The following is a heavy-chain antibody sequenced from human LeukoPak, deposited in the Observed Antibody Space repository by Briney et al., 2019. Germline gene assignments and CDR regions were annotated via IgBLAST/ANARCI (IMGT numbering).Heavy chain of an antibody. V-gene: IGHV4-59*08. D-gene: IGHD2-15*01. CDR3: ASIVVVVAATEYYFDY. J-gene: IGHJ4*02. CDR1: GGSISSYY. CDR2: IYYSGST. Sequence: PSETLSPTCTVSGGSISSYYWSWIRQPPGKGLEWIGYIYYSGSTNYNPSLKSRVTISVDTSKNQFSLKLSSVTAADTAVYYCASIVVVVAATEYYFDYWGQGTLVTVSS.